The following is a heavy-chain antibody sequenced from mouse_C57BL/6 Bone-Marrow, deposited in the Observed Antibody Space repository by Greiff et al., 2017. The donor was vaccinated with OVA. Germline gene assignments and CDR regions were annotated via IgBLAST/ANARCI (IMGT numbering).Heavy chain of an antibody. CDR2: IYPGGGYT. J-gene: IGHJ2*01. Sequence: VQLQQSGAELVRPGTSVKMSCKASGYTFTNYWIGWAKQRPGHGLAWIGDIYPGGGYTNYNEKFKGKTTLTADKSSSTAYMQFSSLTSEDSAIYYCARSGVLYFDYWGQGTTLTVSS. CDR1: GYTFTNYW. CDR3: ARSGVLYFDY. V-gene: IGHV1-63*01. D-gene: IGHD2-14*01.